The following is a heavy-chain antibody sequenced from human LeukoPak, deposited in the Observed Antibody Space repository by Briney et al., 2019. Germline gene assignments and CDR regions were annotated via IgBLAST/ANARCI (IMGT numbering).Heavy chain of an antibody. V-gene: IGHV3-23*01. CDR2: ISGSGSNA. Sequence: GGSLRLSCAASGFTFSSYAMGWVRQAPGKGLEWVSVISGSGSNAYYADSVKGRFTISRDNSKNTLYLQMNSLRAEDTAVYYCAKAGVAARQRAFYFDYWGQGTLVTVSS. J-gene: IGHJ4*02. D-gene: IGHD6-6*01. CDR3: AKAGVAARQRAFYFDY. CDR1: GFTFSSYA.